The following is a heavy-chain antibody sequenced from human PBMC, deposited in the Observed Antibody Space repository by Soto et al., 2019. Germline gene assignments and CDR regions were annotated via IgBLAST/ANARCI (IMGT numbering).Heavy chain of an antibody. J-gene: IGHJ6*02. CDR1: GYTFTSYG. CDR3: AREIISPDFYFQGMDV. CDR2: ISAKKGNT. V-gene: IGHV1-18*04. Sequence: ASVKVSCKASGYTFTSYGISWVRQAPGQGLEWMGWISAKKGNTKYAQKFQGRVTMTTDTSTSTAYMELRSLRSDDTAVYYCAREIISPDFYFQGMDVWGQGTTVTVSS.